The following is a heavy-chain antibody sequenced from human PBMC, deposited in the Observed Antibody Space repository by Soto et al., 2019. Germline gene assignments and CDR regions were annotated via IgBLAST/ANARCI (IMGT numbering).Heavy chain of an antibody. D-gene: IGHD3-22*01. Sequence: SETLSLTCTVSGGSISSYYWSWIRQPPGKGLEWIGYIYYSGSTNYNPSLKSRVTISVDTSKNQFSLKLSSVTAADTAVYYCARQYDSSGYYPEYWGQGTLVTVSS. J-gene: IGHJ4*02. CDR3: ARQYDSSGYYPEY. V-gene: IGHV4-59*08. CDR2: IYYSGST. CDR1: GGSISSYY.